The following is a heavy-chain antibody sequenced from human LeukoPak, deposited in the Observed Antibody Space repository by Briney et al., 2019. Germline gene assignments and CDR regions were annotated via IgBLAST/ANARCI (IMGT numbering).Heavy chain of an antibody. CDR2: IYSGGRT. CDR1: GFTVSSNY. Sequence: GGSLRLSCAASGFTVSSNYMSWVRQAPGKGLEWVSVIYSGGRTYYADSVKGRFTISRDNSKNTLYLQMNSLRAEDTAVYYCASPGAQTYYYYYGMDVWGQGTTVTVPS. CDR3: ASPGAQTYYYYYGMDV. J-gene: IGHJ6*02. V-gene: IGHV3-53*01. D-gene: IGHD3-10*01.